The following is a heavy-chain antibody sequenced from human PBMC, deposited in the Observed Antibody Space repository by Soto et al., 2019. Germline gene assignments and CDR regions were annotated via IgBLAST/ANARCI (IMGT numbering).Heavy chain of an antibody. D-gene: IGHD6-13*01. CDR3: ASRGSSSWYADWFDP. CDR2: ISYDGSNK. Sequence: GGSLRLSCAASGFTFSSYAMHWVRQAPGKGLEWVAVISYDGSNKYYADSVKGRFTISRDNSKNTLYLQMNSLRAEDTAVYYCASRGSSSWYADWFDPWGQGTLVTVSS. V-gene: IGHV3-30-3*01. CDR1: GFTFSSYA. J-gene: IGHJ5*02.